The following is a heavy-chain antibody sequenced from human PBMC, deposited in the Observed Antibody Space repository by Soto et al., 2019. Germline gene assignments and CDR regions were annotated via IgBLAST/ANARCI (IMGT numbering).Heavy chain of an antibody. V-gene: IGHV3-23*01. D-gene: IGHD6-13*01. CDR1: GFTFSTYA. CDR3: AKTVGMGYYYFYMDV. CDR2: ISSSGGST. J-gene: IGHJ6*03. Sequence: GGSLRLSCAVSGFTFSTYAMSWVRQAPGKGLEWVSGISSSGGSTYYADSVKGRFTISRDNSKNTLYLQMNSLRAEDTAVYYCAKTVGMGYYYFYMDVWHKGTTVTVSS.